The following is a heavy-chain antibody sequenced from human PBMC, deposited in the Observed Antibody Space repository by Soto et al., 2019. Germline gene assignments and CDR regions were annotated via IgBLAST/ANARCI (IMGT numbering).Heavy chain of an antibody. Sequence: SETLSLTCTVYGGSFSSFYWSWIRQSPGKGLEWIGEIHHSGTTNYNPSLKSRVTISVDTSKNQFSLKLSSVTAADTAVYYCARVCGGDCHYGMDVWGQGTTVTVS. CDR1: GGSFSSFY. CDR3: ARVCGGDCHYGMDV. D-gene: IGHD2-21*02. CDR2: IHHSGTT. V-gene: IGHV4-34*01. J-gene: IGHJ6*02.